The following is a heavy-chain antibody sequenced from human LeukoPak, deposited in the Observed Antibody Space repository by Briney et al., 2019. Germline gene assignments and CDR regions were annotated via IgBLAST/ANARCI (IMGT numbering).Heavy chain of an antibody. CDR1: GFTFRRYE. V-gene: IGHV3-48*03. CDR3: ARGLTVADRTQVPPDY. D-gene: IGHD6-19*01. J-gene: IGHJ4*02. Sequence: QAGGSLRLSCAASGFTFRRYEMSWVRQAPGKGLEWISYISSSGGTMYYADSVKGRFTISRDNAKNALYLQMNGLRAEDTAVYYCARGLTVADRTQVPPDYWGQGSLVTVSS. CDR2: ISSSGGTM.